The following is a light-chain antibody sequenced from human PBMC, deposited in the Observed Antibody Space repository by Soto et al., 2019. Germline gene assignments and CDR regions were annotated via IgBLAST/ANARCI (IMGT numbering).Light chain of an antibody. J-gene: IGKJ1*01. CDR1: QTISSN. Sequence: IVMTQSPATLSVSPGERATLSCRSSQTISSNLAWYQQRPGQPPRLLIHGASIRATGIPARFGGSGSGTDFTLTISSVQSEDFVVYYCQHYHKWPPWTFGQGTKV. CDR3: QHYHKWPPWT. CDR2: GAS. V-gene: IGKV3-15*01.